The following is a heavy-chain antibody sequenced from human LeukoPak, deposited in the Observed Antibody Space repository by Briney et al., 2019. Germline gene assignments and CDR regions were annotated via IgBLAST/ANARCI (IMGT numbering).Heavy chain of an antibody. CDR1: GGSISTYY. CDR3: ARDLYGSGNYRSYWYFDL. CDR2: IYHSGST. Sequence: SETLSLTCTVSGGSISTYYWNWIRRPPGKGLEWIGYIYHSGSTNYNPSLQSRVTISVDTSKKQFSLKLSSVTAADTAVYYCARDLYGSGNYRSYWYFDLWGRGTLVTVSS. V-gene: IGHV4-59*01. D-gene: IGHD3-10*01. J-gene: IGHJ2*01.